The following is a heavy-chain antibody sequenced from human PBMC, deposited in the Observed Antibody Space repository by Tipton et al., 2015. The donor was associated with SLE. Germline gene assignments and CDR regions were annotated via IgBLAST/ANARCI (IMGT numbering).Heavy chain of an antibody. CDR3: ALGAAAANFDY. D-gene: IGHD6-13*01. J-gene: IGHJ4*02. V-gene: IGHV4-59*08. Sequence: LRLSCTVSGGSISSYYWSWIRQPPGKGLEWIGYIYYSGSTNYNPSLKSRVTISVDTSKNRFSLKLSSVTAADTAVYYCALGAAAANFDYWGQGTLVTVSS. CDR2: IYYSGST. CDR1: GGSISSYY.